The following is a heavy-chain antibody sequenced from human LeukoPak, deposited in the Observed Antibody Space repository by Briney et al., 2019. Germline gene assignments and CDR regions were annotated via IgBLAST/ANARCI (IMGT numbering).Heavy chain of an antibody. J-gene: IGHJ3*02. D-gene: IGHD6-19*01. CDR2: IYPGDSDT. CDR1: GYSFTSYW. CDR3: ARTGRIQWLVLYGAFDI. V-gene: IGHV5-51*01. Sequence: GESLKISCKGSGYSFTSYWIGWVRQMPGKGLEWMVIIYPGDSDTRYSPSFQGQVTISADKSISTAYLQWSSLKASDTAMYYCARTGRIQWLVLYGAFDIWGQGTMVTVSS.